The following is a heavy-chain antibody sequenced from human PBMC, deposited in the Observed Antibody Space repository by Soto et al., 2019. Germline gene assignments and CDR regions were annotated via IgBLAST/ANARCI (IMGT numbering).Heavy chain of an antibody. CDR2: XSXXNXXX. CDR3: ARGGSYSSLPVDY. Sequence: ASVKVSCKASGYTFTSYGISLVRQAPGQGLEXMGXXSXXNXXXXXAXXLQGRVTMTTDTSTSTAYMELRSLRSDETAVYYCARGGSYSSLPVDYWGQGTLVTVSS. J-gene: IGHJ4*02. D-gene: IGHD1-26*01. V-gene: IGHV1-18*01. CDR1: GYTFTSYG.